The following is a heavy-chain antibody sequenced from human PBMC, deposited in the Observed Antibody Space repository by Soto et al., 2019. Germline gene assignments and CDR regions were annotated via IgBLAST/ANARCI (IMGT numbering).Heavy chain of an antibody. D-gene: IGHD1-26*01. V-gene: IGHV4-30-4*01. Sequence: QVQLQESGPGLVKPSQTLSLTCTVSGGSISSGDYYWSWIRQPPGKGLEWIGYIYYSGSTYYNPSLKSRVTISVDTSKNQFSLKLSSVTAADTAVYYCAREGGGGYYYYGMDVRGQGTTVTVSS. J-gene: IGHJ6*02. CDR1: GGSISSGDYY. CDR2: IYYSGST. CDR3: AREGGGGYYYYGMDV.